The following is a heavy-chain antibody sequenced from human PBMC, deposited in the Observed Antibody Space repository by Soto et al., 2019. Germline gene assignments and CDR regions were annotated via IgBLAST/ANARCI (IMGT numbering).Heavy chain of an antibody. CDR1: GGSISSSSYY. CDR3: ARTIFGVEMFDY. CDR2: IYYSGST. J-gene: IGHJ4*02. V-gene: IGHV4-39*01. D-gene: IGHD3-3*01. Sequence: PSETLSLTCTVSGGSISSSSYYWGWIRQPPGKGLEWIGSIYYSGSTYYNPSLKSRVTISVDTSKNQFSLKLSSVTAADTAVYYCARTIFGVEMFDYWGQGTLVTVSS.